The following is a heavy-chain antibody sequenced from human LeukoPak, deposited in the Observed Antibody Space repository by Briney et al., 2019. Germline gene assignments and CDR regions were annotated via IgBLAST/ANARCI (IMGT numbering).Heavy chain of an antibody. V-gene: IGHV1-2*02. J-gene: IGHJ5*02. CDR3: ARDLVVVPAAINWFDP. D-gene: IGHD2-2*01. CDR2: INPNSGGT. CDR1: GYTFTGYY. Sequence: ASVKVSCKASGYTFTGYYMHWVRQAPGQGLEWMGWINPNSGGTNYAQKFQGRVTMTRDTSISTAYMELSRLRSDDTAVYYCARDLVVVPAAINWFDPLGPGNPGHRLL.